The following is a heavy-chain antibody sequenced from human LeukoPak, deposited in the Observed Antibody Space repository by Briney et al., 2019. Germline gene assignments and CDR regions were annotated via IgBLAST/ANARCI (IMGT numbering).Heavy chain of an antibody. CDR3: ARGEVLRFLEWSYGDFDY. CDR2: IWYDGSNK. D-gene: IGHD3-3*01. CDR1: GSTFSSYG. Sequence: PGRSLRLSCAASGSTFSSYGMHWVRQAPGKGLEWVAVIWYDGSNKYYADSVKGRFTISRDNSKNTLYLQMNSLRAEDTAVYYCARGEVLRFLEWSYGDFDYWGQGTLVTVSS. V-gene: IGHV3-33*01. J-gene: IGHJ4*02.